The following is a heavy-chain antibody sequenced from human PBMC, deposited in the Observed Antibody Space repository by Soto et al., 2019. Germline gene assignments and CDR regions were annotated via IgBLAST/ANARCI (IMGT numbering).Heavy chain of an antibody. D-gene: IGHD2-21*02. Sequence: QVQPVQSGAEVKKPGASVKVSCKASGYTFTSYGISWVRQAPGQGLEWMGWSSGYNGNTNYAQKFQGRVTMTTDTPTSTAYMELRSLRSDDTAVYYCAPAYCGGDCFNQGYYYYGMDVWGQGTTVTVSS. V-gene: IGHV1-18*01. CDR3: APAYCGGDCFNQGYYYYGMDV. CDR1: GYTFTSYG. CDR2: SSGYNGNT. J-gene: IGHJ6*02.